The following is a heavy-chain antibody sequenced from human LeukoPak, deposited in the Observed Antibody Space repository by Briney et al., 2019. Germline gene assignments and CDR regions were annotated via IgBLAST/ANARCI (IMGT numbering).Heavy chain of an antibody. J-gene: IGHJ4*02. CDR1: GYTFTGYY. CDR3: ASARYGSGSYYKDY. CDR2: IIPIFGTA. V-gene: IGHV1-69*06. D-gene: IGHD3-10*01. Sequence: SVKVSCKASGYTFTGYYMHWVRQAPGQGLEWMGGIIPIFGTANYAQKFQGRVTITADKSTSTAYMELSSLRSEDTAVYYCASARYGSGSYYKDYWGQGTLVTVSS.